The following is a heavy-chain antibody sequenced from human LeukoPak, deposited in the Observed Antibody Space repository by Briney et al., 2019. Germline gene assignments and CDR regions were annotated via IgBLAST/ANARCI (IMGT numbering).Heavy chain of an antibody. Sequence: ASVKVSCKASGYTFTSYDISWVRQAPGQGLEWMGGIITIFSTANYAQTVQGRVTITTDESTSTAYMEMSSLRSEDTAVYYCARGEEYYDFWSGYYLTADFDYWGQGTLVTVSS. CDR2: IITIFSTA. D-gene: IGHD3-3*01. J-gene: IGHJ4*02. CDR3: ARGEEYYDFWSGYYLTADFDY. CDR1: GYTFTSYD. V-gene: IGHV1-69*05.